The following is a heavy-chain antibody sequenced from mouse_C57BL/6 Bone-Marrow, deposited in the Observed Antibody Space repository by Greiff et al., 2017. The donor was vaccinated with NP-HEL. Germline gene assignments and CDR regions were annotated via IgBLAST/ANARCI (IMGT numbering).Heavy chain of an antibody. CDR3: ARRDSYDYPFAY. Sequence: QVTLKECGPGILQSSQTLSLTCSFSGFSLSTSGMGVSWIRQPSGKGLEWLAHIYWDDDKRYNPSLKSRLTISKDTSRNQVFLKITSVDTADTATYYCARRDSYDYPFAYWGQGTLVTVSA. V-gene: IGHV8-12*01. CDR2: IYWDDDK. J-gene: IGHJ3*01. CDR1: GFSLSTSGMG. D-gene: IGHD2-4*01.